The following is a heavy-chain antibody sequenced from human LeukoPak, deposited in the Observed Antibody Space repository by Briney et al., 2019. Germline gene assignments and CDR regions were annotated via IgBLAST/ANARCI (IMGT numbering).Heavy chain of an antibody. V-gene: IGHV4-4*07. CDR2: IYSMGTT. CDR3: GRQGYTASYYFVDY. D-gene: IGHD1-26*01. Sequence: PSETLSLTCTVSSGSINSYFWGWVRQAPGQGLGWIGRIYSMGTTHYNPSLKSRVPMSIDTSTNQFSLILRSVTAADTAMYYCGRQGYTASYYFVDYWSRGTLVVVS. CDR1: SGSINSYF. J-gene: IGHJ4*02.